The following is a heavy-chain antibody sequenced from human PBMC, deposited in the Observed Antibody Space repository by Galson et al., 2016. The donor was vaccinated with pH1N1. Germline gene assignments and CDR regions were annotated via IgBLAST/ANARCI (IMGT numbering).Heavy chain of an antibody. V-gene: IGHV1-46*01. CDR1: GYIFTNSY. J-gene: IGHJ4*02. Sequence: SVKVSCKASGYIFTNSYIHWVRQAPGQGLEWMGIIIPSGGTTNYAQEFRGRLTMTRDTSTSTVYMELSSLRSEDTAMYYCVREPHRGARYFDFWGQGTLVTVSS. CDR2: IIPSGGTT. D-gene: IGHD6-25*01. CDR3: VREPHRGARYFDF.